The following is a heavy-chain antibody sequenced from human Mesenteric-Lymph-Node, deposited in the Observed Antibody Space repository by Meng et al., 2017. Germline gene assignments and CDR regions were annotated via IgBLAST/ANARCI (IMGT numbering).Heavy chain of an antibody. D-gene: IGHD6-19*01. CDR3: ANKQWRFDY. Sequence: GESLKISCAASGFTFSSYTMHWVRQAPGKGLEWVTVISYDGNNKYYADSVKGRFTISRDNSKNTLYLQMNSLRAEDTAVYYCANKQWRFDYWGQGTLVTVSS. CDR2: ISYDGNNK. V-gene: IGHV3-30*04. J-gene: IGHJ4*02. CDR1: GFTFSSYT.